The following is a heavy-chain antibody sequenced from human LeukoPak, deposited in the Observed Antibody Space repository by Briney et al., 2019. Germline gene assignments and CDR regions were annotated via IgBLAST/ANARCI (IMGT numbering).Heavy chain of an antibody. CDR1: GGSISSYY. J-gene: IGHJ6*04. D-gene: IGHD2-2*01. CDR2: IYYSGST. Sequence: SETLSLTCTVSGGSISSYYWSWIRQPPGKGLEWIGYIYYSGSTNYNPSLKSRVTISVDTSKNQFSLKLSSVTAADTAVYYCASETFCSSTSCYLDVWGKGTTVTVSS. CDR3: ASETFCSSTSCYLDV. V-gene: IGHV4-59*08.